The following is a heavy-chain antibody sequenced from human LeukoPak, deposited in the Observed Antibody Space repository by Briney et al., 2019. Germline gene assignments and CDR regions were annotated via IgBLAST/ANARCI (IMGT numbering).Heavy chain of an antibody. J-gene: IGHJ4*02. V-gene: IGHV4-39*07. Sequence: PSETLSLTCTVSGGSISSGGYYWRWIRQPPGKGLEWIGEINHSGSTNYNPSLKSRVTISVDTSKNQFSLKLSSVTAADTAVYYCARRDWGARVDYWGQGTLVTVSS. D-gene: IGHD2-21*01. CDR1: GGSISSGGYY. CDR2: INHSGST. CDR3: ARRDWGARVDY.